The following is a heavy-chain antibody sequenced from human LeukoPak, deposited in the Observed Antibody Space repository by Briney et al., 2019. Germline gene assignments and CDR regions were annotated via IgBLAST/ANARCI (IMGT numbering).Heavy chain of an antibody. Sequence: SETLSLTCAVYGGSFSGFYWSWIRQSPTKGLEWIGEINDSGSTNYNPSLKSRVTMSVDTSKNQFSLKLDAVTAADTAVYYCARDRIVVVPAADSYYYYGMDVWGQGTTVTVSS. CDR2: INDSGST. V-gene: IGHV4-34*01. CDR3: ARDRIVVVPAADSYYYYGMDV. J-gene: IGHJ6*02. D-gene: IGHD2-2*01. CDR1: GGSFSGFY.